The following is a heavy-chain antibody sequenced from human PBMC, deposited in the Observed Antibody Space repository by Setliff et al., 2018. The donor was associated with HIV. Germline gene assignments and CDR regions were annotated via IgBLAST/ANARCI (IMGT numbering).Heavy chain of an antibody. D-gene: IGHD1-26*01. CDR3: ARARLQGIVTAVGPRGNCLDP. CDR1: GYSFINYG. Sequence: ASVKVSCKAPGYSFINYGISWVRQAPGQGPEWMGWISPYTGNTDYAPRLLGRVTMTTDTSTSTAYLELRSLTSDDTAVYYCARARLQGIVTAVGPRGNCLDPWGQGTRVTVSS. J-gene: IGHJ5*02. CDR2: ISPYTGNT. V-gene: IGHV1-18*01.